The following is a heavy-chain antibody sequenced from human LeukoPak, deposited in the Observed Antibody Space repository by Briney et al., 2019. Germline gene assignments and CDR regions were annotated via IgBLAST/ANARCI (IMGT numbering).Heavy chain of an antibody. CDR3: ARATTGGIAIFGVVIIQGLYFDY. J-gene: IGHJ4*02. CDR1: GGSISSSSYY. V-gene: IGHV4-39*07. D-gene: IGHD3-3*01. CDR2: IYYSGST. Sequence: SETLSLTCTVSGGSISSSSYYWGWIRQPPGKGLEWIGSIYYSGSTYYNPSLKSRVTISVDTSKNQFSLKLSSVTAADTAVYYCARATTGGIAIFGVVIIQGLYFDYWGQGTLVTVSS.